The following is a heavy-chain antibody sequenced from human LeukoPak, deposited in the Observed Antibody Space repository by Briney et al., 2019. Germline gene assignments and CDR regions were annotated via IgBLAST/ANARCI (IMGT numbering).Heavy chain of an antibody. D-gene: IGHD6-13*01. CDR1: GYTFTGYY. Sequence: GASVKGSCKASGYTFTGYYMHWVRQAPGQGLEWMGRINPNRGGTKYAQKFQGRVTITRDTSISTAYMELSRLRSDDTAVYYCARDEAAAGYFDYWGQGTLVTVSS. J-gene: IGHJ4*02. V-gene: IGHV1-2*06. CDR3: ARDEAAAGYFDY. CDR2: INPNRGGT.